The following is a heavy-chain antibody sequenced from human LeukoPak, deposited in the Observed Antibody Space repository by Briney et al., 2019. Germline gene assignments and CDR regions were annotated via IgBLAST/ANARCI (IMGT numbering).Heavy chain of an antibody. Sequence: ASVKVSCKASGYAFTGYYMHWVRQAPGQGLEWMGWINPNSGGTNYAQKFQGGVTMTRDTSITTAYMELSSLRSDDTAVYYCARDVGEYCSSTNCYASHYWGQGTLVTVSS. CDR3: ARDVGEYCSSTNCYASHY. V-gene: IGHV1-2*02. CDR1: GYAFTGYY. D-gene: IGHD2-2*01. J-gene: IGHJ4*02. CDR2: INPNSGGT.